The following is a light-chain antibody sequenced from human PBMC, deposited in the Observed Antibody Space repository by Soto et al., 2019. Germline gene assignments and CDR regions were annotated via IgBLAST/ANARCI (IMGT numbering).Light chain of an antibody. CDR3: LQHNTFPWT. V-gene: IGKV3D-11*01. J-gene: IGKJ1*01. CDR2: DAS. Sequence: EIVLTQSPGTLSLSPGERATLSCRASQGISSNSLAWYQQKPGQAPRLLIYDASNRATGIPARFSGSGSGTDFTLTISSLEPEDFATYYCLQHNTFPWTFGQGTKVDIK. CDR1: QGISSN.